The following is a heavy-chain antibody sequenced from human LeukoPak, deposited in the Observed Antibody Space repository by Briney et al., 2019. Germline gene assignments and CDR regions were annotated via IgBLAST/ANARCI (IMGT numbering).Heavy chain of an antibody. J-gene: IGHJ3*02. V-gene: IGHV3-20*04. Sequence: PGGSLRLSCAASGFTFDDYGMSWVRQAPGKGLEWVSGINWSGVSTGYADSVKGRFTIYRDNAKNSLYLQMNSLRAEDTALYYCAGAYGSGSYDDAFGIWGQGTLVTVSS. CDR2: INWSGVST. CDR1: GFTFDDYG. D-gene: IGHD3-10*01. CDR3: AGAYGSGSYDDAFGI.